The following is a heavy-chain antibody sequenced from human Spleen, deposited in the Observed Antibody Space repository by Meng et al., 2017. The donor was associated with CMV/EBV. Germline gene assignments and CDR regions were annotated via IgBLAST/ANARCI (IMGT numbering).Heavy chain of an antibody. CDR2: INQDGSQK. D-gene: IGHD6-13*01. Sequence: GGSLRLSCAASGFTFSSHWMTWVRQAPGKGLEWVANINQDGSQKNYVDSVKGRFTISRDNAKNSLFLQMKSLRAEDTAGYYCARVAAAGRGMDVWGPGTTVTVSS. CDR1: GFTFSSHW. J-gene: IGHJ6*02. CDR3: ARVAAAGRGMDV. V-gene: IGHV3-7*04.